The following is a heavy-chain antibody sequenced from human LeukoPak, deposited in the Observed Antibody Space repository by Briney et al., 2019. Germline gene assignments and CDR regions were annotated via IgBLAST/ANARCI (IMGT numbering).Heavy chain of an antibody. V-gene: IGHV3-7*01. CDR3: ARLYSSSWYLRVAHYFDY. D-gene: IGHD6-13*01. J-gene: IGHJ4*02. CDR1: GFTFSSYW. CDR2: IKQDGSEK. Sequence: GGSLRLSCAASGFTFSSYWMSWVRQAPGKGLEWVANIKQDGSEKYYVDSVKGRFTISRDNAKNSLYLQMNSLRAEDTAVYYCARLYSSSWYLRVAHYFDYWGQGTLVTVSS.